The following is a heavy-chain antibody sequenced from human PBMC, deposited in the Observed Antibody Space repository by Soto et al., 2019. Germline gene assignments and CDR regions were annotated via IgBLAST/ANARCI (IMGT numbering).Heavy chain of an antibody. CDR1: GGSISGGYY. CDR3: ARHNYDSGNTYFGY. D-gene: IGHD3-16*01. CDR2: INHSGST. V-gene: IGHV4-34*01. Sequence: SETLSLTCTVSGGSISGGYYWTWIRQPPGTGLEWIGEINHSGSTNYNPSLKSRVTISVDTSKNQFSLKLNSMTAADTAVYYCARHNYDSGNTYFGYWGQGSLVTVSS. J-gene: IGHJ4*02.